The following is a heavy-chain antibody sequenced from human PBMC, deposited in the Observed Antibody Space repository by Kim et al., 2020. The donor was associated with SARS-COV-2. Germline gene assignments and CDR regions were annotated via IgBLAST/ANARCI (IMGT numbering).Heavy chain of an antibody. D-gene: IGHD6-13*01. CDR2: LYNGGST. CDR3: ARVTPAAGTLSWFDP. CDR1: GFTVSSNY. J-gene: IGHJ5*02. V-gene: IGHV3-53*01. Sequence: GGSLRLSCAASGFTVSSNYMSWVRQAPGKGLEWVSILYNGGSTYYADSVKGRFTISRDNSKNTLYLQMNSLRAEDTAVYYCARVTPAAGTLSWFDPWVQG.